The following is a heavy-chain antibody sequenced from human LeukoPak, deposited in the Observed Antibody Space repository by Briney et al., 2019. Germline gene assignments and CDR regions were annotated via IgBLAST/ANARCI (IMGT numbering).Heavy chain of an antibody. CDR1: GFILSNYA. J-gene: IGHJ4*02. CDR3: ARQSTPHGNFDY. CDR2: LGTAGDT. D-gene: IGHD5-24*01. V-gene: IGHV3-13*01. Sequence: GGSLRLSWAASGFILSNYAMHWVRQPAGKGLEWVSALGTAGDTFYPGSVKGRFTISRDNAKKSLFLQMSSLRAEDTAIYYCARQSTPHGNFDYWGQGTLVTVSS.